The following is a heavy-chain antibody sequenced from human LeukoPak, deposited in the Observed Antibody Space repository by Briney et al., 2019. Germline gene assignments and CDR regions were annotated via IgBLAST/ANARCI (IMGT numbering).Heavy chain of an antibody. D-gene: IGHD1-1*01. CDR2: ISFDGSKK. CDR1: GFTFSNYG. Sequence: GGSLRLSCAASGFTFSNYGFHWVRQAPGKGLEWVALISFDGSKKYFADSVKGRFTLSRDNSTNTLYLQMNSLRGEDTAVYYCAKDWNNWFDSWGQGTLVTVSS. V-gene: IGHV3-30*18. J-gene: IGHJ5*01. CDR3: AKDWNNWFDS.